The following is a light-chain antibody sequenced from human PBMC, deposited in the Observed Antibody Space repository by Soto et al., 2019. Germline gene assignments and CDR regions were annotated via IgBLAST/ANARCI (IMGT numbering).Light chain of an antibody. J-gene: IGKJ2*01. CDR2: DVS. Sequence: ESVLTQSPGTLSLSPGERATLSCRASQSVSSTHLGWYQQKPGQAPRLLIYDVSNRATGIPDRFSGSGSGTEITLTSRRLKSVKFAVYYFQHYCSPPLFTVGHETKLEIK. V-gene: IGKV3-20*01. CDR3: QHYCSPPLFT. CDR1: QSVSSTH.